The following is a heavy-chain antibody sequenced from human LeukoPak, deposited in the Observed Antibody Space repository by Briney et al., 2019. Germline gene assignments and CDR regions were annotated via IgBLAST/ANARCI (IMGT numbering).Heavy chain of an antibody. CDR3: ARVTRGGYDGYFDY. CDR2: IRSSSSYI. V-gene: IGHV3-21*01. D-gene: IGHD5-12*01. Sequence: GGSLRLSCAASGFTFSSYAMSWVRQAPGKGLEWVSSIRSSSSYIYYADSVKGRFTISRDNAKKSLYLQINSLRAEDTAVYYCARVTRGGYDGYFDYWGQGTLVTVSS. CDR1: GFTFSSYA. J-gene: IGHJ4*02.